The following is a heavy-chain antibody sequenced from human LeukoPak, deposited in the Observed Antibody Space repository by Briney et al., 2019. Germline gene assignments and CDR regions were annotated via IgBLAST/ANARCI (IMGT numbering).Heavy chain of an antibody. CDR3: ARGAYGSGSFPFDC. CDR1: GFTLSTYW. CDR2: IKQDESEK. D-gene: IGHD3-10*01. Sequence: GGSLRLSCAAFGFTLSTYWMSWVRQAPGKGLEWVANIKQDESEKYYVDSVKGRFTISRDNAKNSLYLQMNSLRVEDTAVYYCARGAYGSGSFPFDCWGQGTPVTVSS. J-gene: IGHJ4*02. V-gene: IGHV3-7*01.